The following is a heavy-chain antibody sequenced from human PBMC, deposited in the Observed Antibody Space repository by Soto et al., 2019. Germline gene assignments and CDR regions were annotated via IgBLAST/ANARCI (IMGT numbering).Heavy chain of an antibody. CDR3: AKVAYDFWSGSSRHPVDY. CDR1: GFTFSSYA. D-gene: IGHD3-3*01. J-gene: IGHJ4*02. Sequence: EVQLLESGGGLVQPGGSLRLSCAASGFTFSSYAMSWVRQAPGKGLEWVSAISGSGGSTYYADSVKGRFTISRDNPKNTVDLQMNSLRAGDTAVYYCAKVAYDFWSGSSRHPVDYWGQGTLVTVSS. CDR2: ISGSGGST. V-gene: IGHV3-23*01.